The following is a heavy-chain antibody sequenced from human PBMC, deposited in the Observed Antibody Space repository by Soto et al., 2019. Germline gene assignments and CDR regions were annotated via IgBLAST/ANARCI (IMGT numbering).Heavy chain of an antibody. CDR1: GGTFSSYA. Sequence: ASVKVSCKASGGTFSSYAISWVRQAPGQGLEWMGGIIPIFGTANYAQKFQGRVTITADESTSTAYMELRSLRSEDTAVYYCARGRKIVIMVYAPHDAFDIWGQGTMVTVSS. CDR2: IIPIFGTA. J-gene: IGHJ3*02. V-gene: IGHV1-69*13. D-gene: IGHD2-8*01. CDR3: ARGRKIVIMVYAPHDAFDI.